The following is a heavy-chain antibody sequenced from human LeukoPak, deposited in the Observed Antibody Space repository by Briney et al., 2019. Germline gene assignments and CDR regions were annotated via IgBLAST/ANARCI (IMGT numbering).Heavy chain of an antibody. CDR3: ARDTYRFDDF. CDR2: ISSNGGST. Sequence: GGSLRLSCAASGFTFSSYAMHWVRQAPGKGLEYVSAISSNGGSTYYANSVKGRFTISRDNSKNTLYLQMGSLRAEDTAVYYCARDTYRFDDFWGQGTLVTVSS. J-gene: IGHJ4*02. V-gene: IGHV3-64*01. CDR1: GFTFSSYA.